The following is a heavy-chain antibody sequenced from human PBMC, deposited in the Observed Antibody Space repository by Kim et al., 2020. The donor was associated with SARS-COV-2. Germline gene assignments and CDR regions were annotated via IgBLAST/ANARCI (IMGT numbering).Heavy chain of an antibody. J-gene: IGHJ4*02. Sequence: ASVKVSCKVSGYTFTSYAMHWVRQAPGQRLEWMGWINAGNGNTKYSQKFQGRVTITRDTSASTAYMELSSLRSEDTAVYYCARISGVRGGEYWGQGTLVTVSS. CDR2: INAGNGNT. CDR1: GYTFTSYA. CDR3: ARISGVRGGEY. V-gene: IGHV1-3*01. D-gene: IGHD3-10*01.